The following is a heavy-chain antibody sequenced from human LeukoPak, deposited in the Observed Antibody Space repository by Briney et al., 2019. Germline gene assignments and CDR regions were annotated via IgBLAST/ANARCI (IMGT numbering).Heavy chain of an antibody. CDR3: VKKSGFVVASNSAFDI. Sequence: PGGSLRLSSSPLGFTFTSYTAHWVRQAPGKGLEYVSGISRNGGSTYYADSVKGRFTISRDNSKNTLYLQMSSLQAEDTTVYYCVKKSGFVVASNSAFDIWGQGTMVTVSS. CDR1: GFTFTSYT. V-gene: IGHV3-64D*06. D-gene: IGHD2-21*01. CDR2: ISRNGGST. J-gene: IGHJ3*02.